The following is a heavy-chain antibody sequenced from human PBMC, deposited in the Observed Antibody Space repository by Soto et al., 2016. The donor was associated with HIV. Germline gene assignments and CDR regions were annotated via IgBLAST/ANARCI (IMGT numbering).Heavy chain of an antibody. J-gene: IGHJ6*03. V-gene: IGHV4-61*02. D-gene: IGHD3-16*01. CDR1: GDSITSGNYY. Sequence: VQLQESGPGLTKPSHTLFLTCSVSGDSITSGNYYWSWIRQPAGERLEWIGRIHSSGRTNDSPSLKSRVTLSVDRSRNQFSLRLNSVTAADTAVYFCARECVGFMSYYYMDVWGEGTTVTVSS. CDR2: IHSSGRT. CDR3: ARECVGFMSYYYMDV.